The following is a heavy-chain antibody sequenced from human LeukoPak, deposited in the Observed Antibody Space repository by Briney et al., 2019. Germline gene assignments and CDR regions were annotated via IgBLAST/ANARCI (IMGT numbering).Heavy chain of an antibody. V-gene: IGHV4-39*01. Sequence: SETLSLTCTVSGGSISSSSYYWGWIRQPPGKGLEWNGSIYYSGSTYYNPSLKSRVTISVDTSKNQFSLKLSSVTAADTAVYYCARLEIVGATSVDYWGQGTLVTVSS. CDR2: IYYSGST. D-gene: IGHD1-26*01. CDR1: GGSISSSSYY. CDR3: ARLEIVGATSVDY. J-gene: IGHJ4*02.